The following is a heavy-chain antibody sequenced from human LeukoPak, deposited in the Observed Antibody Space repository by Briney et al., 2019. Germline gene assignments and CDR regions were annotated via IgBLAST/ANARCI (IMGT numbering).Heavy chain of an antibody. V-gene: IGHV3-48*03. CDR2: ISSSGSTI. D-gene: IGHD2/OR15-2a*01. CDR3: AKISGYFDY. Sequence: GGSLRLSCAASGFTFSSYEMNWVRQAPGKGLEWVSYISSSGSTIYYADSVKGRFTISRDNSKNTLYLQMNSLRAEDTALYYCAKISGYFDYWGQGTLVTVSS. J-gene: IGHJ4*02. CDR1: GFTFSSYE.